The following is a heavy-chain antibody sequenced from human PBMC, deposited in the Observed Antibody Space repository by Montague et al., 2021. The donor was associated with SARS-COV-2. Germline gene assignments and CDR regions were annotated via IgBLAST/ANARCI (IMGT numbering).Heavy chain of an antibody. CDR1: SDSFSSSDW. CDR2: ISHGGTT. J-gene: IGHJ4*02. Sequence: SETLSLTCTVSSDSFSSSDWWSRVRQPPGKGLDWIGEISHGGTTNYKSSLKSRVTMSIDKPKNQFSLKLTSVTAADTTVYYCAREAKAVSGRLDSWGQGTLVTVSS. V-gene: IGHV4-4*02. D-gene: IGHD6-19*01. CDR3: AREAKAVSGRLDS.